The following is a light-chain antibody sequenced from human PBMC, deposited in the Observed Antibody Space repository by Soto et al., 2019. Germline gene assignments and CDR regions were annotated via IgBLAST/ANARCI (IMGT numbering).Light chain of an antibody. CDR1: QTVSSSS. CDR3: QPRGCSPSWT. V-gene: IGKV3-20*01. J-gene: IGKJ1*01. CDR2: GAS. Sequence: EIVLTQSPGTLSLSPGESATLSCRASQTVSSSSVAWYQQKPGQAPRLLIYGASTRATGIPDRFSGSGSGTDFTLTINRLEAEDFAVYYCQPRGCSPSWTFGQGAKVEI.